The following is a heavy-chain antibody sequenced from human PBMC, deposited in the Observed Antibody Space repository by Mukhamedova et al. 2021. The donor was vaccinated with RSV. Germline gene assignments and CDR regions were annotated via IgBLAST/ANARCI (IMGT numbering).Heavy chain of an antibody. V-gene: IGHV3-9*01. Sequence: GKGLEWVSGISWNSGSIGYADSVKGRFTISRDNAKNSLYPQMNSLRAEDTALYYCAKDIYGSGRDYYYGMVVSGQGTTAT. J-gene: IGHJ6*02. CDR3: AKDIYGSGRDYYYGMVV. CDR2: ISWNSGSI. D-gene: IGHD3-10*01.